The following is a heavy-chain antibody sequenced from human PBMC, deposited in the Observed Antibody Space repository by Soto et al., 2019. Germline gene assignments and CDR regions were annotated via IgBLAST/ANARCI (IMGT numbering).Heavy chain of an antibody. CDR1: GFDFMSYG. Sequence: GGSLRLSCTASGFDFMSYGIHWVRQAPGRGLEWVAAASYDGSETYYADSAKGRFTVSKEISKNTAFLQMNALRHEDTAVYFCVRDSGWPILNFDSWGQGTLVTVSS. CDR3: VRDSGWPILNFDS. D-gene: IGHD3-10*01. CDR2: ASYDGSET. V-gene: IGHV3-30*03. J-gene: IGHJ4*02.